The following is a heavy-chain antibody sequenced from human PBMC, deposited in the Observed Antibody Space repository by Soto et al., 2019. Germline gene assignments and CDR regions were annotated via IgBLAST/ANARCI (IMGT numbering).Heavy chain of an antibody. CDR1: GGSFSGYY. J-gene: IGHJ3*02. V-gene: IGHV4-34*01. D-gene: IGHD5-12*01. CDR2: INHSGST. CDR3: ARGPPWIHAFDI. Sequence: QVQLQQWGAGLLKPSETLSLTCAVYGGSFSGYYWSWIRQPPGKGLEWIGEINHSGSTNYNPSLKSRVTISVYTSKNQFSLKLSSVTAADTAVYYCARGPPWIHAFDIWGQETMVTVSS.